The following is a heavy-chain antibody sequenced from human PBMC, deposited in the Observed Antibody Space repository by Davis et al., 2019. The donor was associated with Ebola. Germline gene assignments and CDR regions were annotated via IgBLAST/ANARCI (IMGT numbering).Heavy chain of an antibody. D-gene: IGHD6-13*01. Sequence: PSETLSLTCTVSGDSITNYYWTWIRQPPGKGLEWIGYMHYSGITESNPSLKSRLTMSVDTSKNQFSLKLSSVTAADTAVYYCTGDRSWGWYFDFWGRGTLVTVSS. CDR1: GDSITNYY. J-gene: IGHJ2*01. CDR2: MHYSGIT. CDR3: TGDRSWGWYFDF. V-gene: IGHV4-59*01.